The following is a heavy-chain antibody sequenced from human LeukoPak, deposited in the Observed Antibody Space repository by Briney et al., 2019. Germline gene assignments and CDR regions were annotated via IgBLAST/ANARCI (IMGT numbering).Heavy chain of an antibody. CDR2: IYTSGST. Sequence: KTSETLSLTCTVSGGSISSGSYYWSWIRQPAGKGLEWIGRIYTSGSTNYNPSLKSRVTISVDTSKNQFSLKLSSVTAADTAVYYCARDLGSSSPGGNYWGQGTLVTVSS. D-gene: IGHD6-6*01. CDR1: GGSISSGSYY. J-gene: IGHJ4*02. CDR3: ARDLGSSSPGGNY. V-gene: IGHV4-61*02.